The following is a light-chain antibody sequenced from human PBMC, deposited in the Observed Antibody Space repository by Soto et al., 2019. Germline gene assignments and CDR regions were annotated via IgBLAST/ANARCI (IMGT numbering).Light chain of an antibody. Sequence: EIVLTQSPGTLSLSPGERATLSCMASQSVSRYLAWYQQKPGQAPRLLIHDTSYRATGIPARLSGSGSGTDFTLTISRLDPEDFSVYYCQQRSNWITFGQGTRLEIK. J-gene: IGKJ5*01. CDR1: QSVSRY. CDR2: DTS. V-gene: IGKV3-11*01. CDR3: QQRSNWIT.